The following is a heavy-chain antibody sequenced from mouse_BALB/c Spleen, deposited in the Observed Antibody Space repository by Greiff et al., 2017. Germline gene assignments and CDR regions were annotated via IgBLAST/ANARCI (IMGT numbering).Heavy chain of an antibody. V-gene: IGHV1-69*02. Sequence: QVHVKQPGAELVRPGASVKLSCKASGYTFTSYWINWVKQRPGQGLEWIGNIYPSDSYTNYNQKFKDKATLTVDKSSSTAYMQLSSPTSEDSAVYYCTRDYYGNYEAWFAYWGQGTLVTVSA. CDR1: GYTFTSYW. J-gene: IGHJ3*01. CDR2: IYPSDSYT. CDR3: TRDYYGNYEAWFAY. D-gene: IGHD2-1*01.